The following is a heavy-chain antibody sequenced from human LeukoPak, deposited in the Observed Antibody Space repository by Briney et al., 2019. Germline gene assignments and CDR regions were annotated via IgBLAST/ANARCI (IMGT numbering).Heavy chain of an antibody. CDR3: ARALHSYGLSYYFDF. J-gene: IGHJ4*01. CDR1: GFVVRNNH. CDR2: IYSGGDT. Sequence: PGGSLRLSCAASGFVVRNNHMGWVRQAPWKGLEWVSLIYSGGDTSYADSVRGRFTISRDRSKNTLYLQMKSLRAEDTAVYYCARALHSYGLSYYFDFWGQGTLLTVSS. V-gene: IGHV3-53*01. D-gene: IGHD5-18*01.